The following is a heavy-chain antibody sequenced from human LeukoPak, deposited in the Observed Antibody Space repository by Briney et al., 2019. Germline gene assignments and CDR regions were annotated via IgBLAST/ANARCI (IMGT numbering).Heavy chain of an antibody. J-gene: IGHJ4*02. CDR2: ISTRSSYI. CDR1: GFTFSSFS. V-gene: IGHV3-21*01. CDR3: ARSRRDSGYDYSFSDY. Sequence: GGSLRLSCAASGFTFSSFSMNWVRQAPGKGLEWVSSISTRSSYIYYADSVKGRFTISRDNAKNSLSLQMDSLRAEDTAVYYCARSRRDSGYDYSFSDYWGQGTLVTVSS. D-gene: IGHD5-12*01.